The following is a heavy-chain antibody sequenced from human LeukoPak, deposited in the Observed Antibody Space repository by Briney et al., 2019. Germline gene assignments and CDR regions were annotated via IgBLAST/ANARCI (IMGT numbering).Heavy chain of an antibody. CDR2: INSDGSST. CDR1: GFTFSSYW. V-gene: IGHV3-74*01. Sequence: GGSLRLSCAASGFTFSSYWMHWVRQAPGKGLVWVSRINSDGSSTSYADSVKGRFTISRDNAKNTLYLQMNSLRAEDSAVYYCARDGGDGYNVDYWGQGTLVTVSS. J-gene: IGHJ4*02. CDR3: ARDGGDGYNVDY. D-gene: IGHD5-24*01.